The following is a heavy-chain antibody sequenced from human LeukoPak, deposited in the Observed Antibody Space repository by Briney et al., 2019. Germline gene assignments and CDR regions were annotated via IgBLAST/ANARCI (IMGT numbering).Heavy chain of an antibody. CDR1: GFTFSSYA. D-gene: IGHD2-2*01. CDR2: ISYDGSNK. V-gene: IGHV3-30-3*01. CDR3: ARDYCSSTSCPIDFYYYMDV. Sequence: GGSLRLSCAASGFTFSSYAMHWVRQAPGKGLEWVAVISYDGSNKYYADSVKGRFTISRDNSKNTLYLQMNSLRAEDTAVYYCARDYCSSTSCPIDFYYYMDVWGKGTTVTVSS. J-gene: IGHJ6*03.